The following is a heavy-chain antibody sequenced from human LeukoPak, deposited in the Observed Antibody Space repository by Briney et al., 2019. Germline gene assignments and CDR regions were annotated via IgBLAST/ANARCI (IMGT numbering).Heavy chain of an antibody. CDR2: INHSGST. D-gene: IGHD6-19*01. CDR3: ARGRAVAGTIDY. CDR1: GGSFSGYY. V-gene: IGHV4-34*01. Sequence: SETLSLTCAVYGGSFSGYYWSWIRQPPGKGLEWIGEINHSGSTNYNPSLKSRVTISVDTSKNQFSLKLSSVTAADTAVYYCARGRAVAGTIDYWGQGTLVTVSP. J-gene: IGHJ4*02.